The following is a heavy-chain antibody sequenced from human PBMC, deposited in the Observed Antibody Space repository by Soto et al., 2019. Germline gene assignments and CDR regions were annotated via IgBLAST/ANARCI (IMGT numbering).Heavy chain of an antibody. CDR2: IIPIFGTA. D-gene: IGHD6-13*01. J-gene: IGHJ4*02. V-gene: IGHV1-69*01. CDR1: GGTFSSYA. Sequence: ASVKVSCKASGGTFSSYAISWVRQAPGQGLEWMGGIIPIFGTANYAQKFQGRVTITADESTSTAYMELSSLRSEDTAVYYCAISSSWYSNLGYWGQGTLVTVSS. CDR3: AISSSWYSNLGY.